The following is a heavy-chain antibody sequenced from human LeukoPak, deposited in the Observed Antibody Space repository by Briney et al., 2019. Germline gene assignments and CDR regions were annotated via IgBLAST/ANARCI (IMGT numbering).Heavy chain of an antibody. CDR1: GYTFTGYY. CDR3: ARDSLRTAIAMAGGNWFDP. J-gene: IGHJ5*02. D-gene: IGHD6-19*01. CDR2: INPNSGGT. Sequence: ASVKVSCKASGYTFTGYYMQWVRQAPGQGLEWMGWINPNSGGTNYAQKFQGRVTMTRDTSISTAYMELSRLRSEDTAVYYCARDSLRTAIAMAGGNWFDPWGQGTLVTVSP. V-gene: IGHV1-2*02.